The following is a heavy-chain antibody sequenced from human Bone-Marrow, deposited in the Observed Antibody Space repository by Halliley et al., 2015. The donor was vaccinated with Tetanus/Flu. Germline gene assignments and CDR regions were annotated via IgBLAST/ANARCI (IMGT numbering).Heavy chain of an antibody. D-gene: IGHD3-10*01. CDR3: ARLRGENYFFDL. V-gene: IGHV4-30-2*03. CDR2: CRRSGGS. J-gene: IGHJ4*02. Sequence: LVSFGRCRRSGGSFHNPSLRSRVPMSVGPSKNQFSLRLRSVTAGDTAVYYCARLRGENYFFDLWGQGTLVIVSS.